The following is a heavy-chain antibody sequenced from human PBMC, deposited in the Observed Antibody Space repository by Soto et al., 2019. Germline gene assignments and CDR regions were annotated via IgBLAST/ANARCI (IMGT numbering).Heavy chain of an antibody. CDR3: ARTAGDYGDYPFNWFDP. Sequence: LRLSCAASGFTFSDYYMSWIRQAPGKGLEWVSYISSSGSTIYYADSVKGRFTISRDNAKNSLYLQMNSLRAEDTAVYYCARTAGDYGDYPFNWFDPWGQGTLVTVSS. J-gene: IGHJ5*02. V-gene: IGHV3-11*01. CDR2: ISSSGSTI. CDR1: GFTFSDYY. D-gene: IGHD4-17*01.